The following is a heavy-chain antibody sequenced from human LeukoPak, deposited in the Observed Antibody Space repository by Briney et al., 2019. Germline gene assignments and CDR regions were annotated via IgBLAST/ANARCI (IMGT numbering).Heavy chain of an antibody. Sequence: PGGSLRLSCAASGFTFSSYAMHWVRQAPGKGLEWVAVISYDGSNKYYADSVKGRFTISRGNSKNTLYLQMNSLRAEDTAVYYCARARGSGWYGVDYWGQGTLVTVSS. D-gene: IGHD6-19*01. CDR1: GFTFSSYA. CDR2: ISYDGSNK. V-gene: IGHV3-30-3*01. J-gene: IGHJ4*02. CDR3: ARARGSGWYGVDY.